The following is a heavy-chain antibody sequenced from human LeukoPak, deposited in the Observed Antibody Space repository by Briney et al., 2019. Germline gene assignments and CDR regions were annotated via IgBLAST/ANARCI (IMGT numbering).Heavy chain of an antibody. Sequence: SETLSLTCTVSGGSISSYYWSWIRQSPGKGLEWIGFVHSSGNTNYNPSLKSRVTISVDTSKNQFSLNLSSVTAADTAVYYCVRDGSGSYYRDWGQGTLVTVSS. D-gene: IGHD3-10*01. CDR3: VRDGSGSYYRD. CDR1: GGSISSYY. V-gene: IGHV4-59*01. CDR2: VHSSGNT. J-gene: IGHJ4*02.